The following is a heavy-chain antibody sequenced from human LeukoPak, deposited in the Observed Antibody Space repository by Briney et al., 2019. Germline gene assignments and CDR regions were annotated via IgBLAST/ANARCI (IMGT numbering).Heavy chain of an antibody. J-gene: IGHJ4*02. Sequence: GGSLRLSCVTSGFSFSTYDMSWVRQAPGRGLEWVSGITANVRDSITYYADSVKGRFTISRDSSKDTLYLQMNSLRAEDTAVYFCARGGYFSFDYWGQGTLVTVSS. CDR1: GFSFSTYD. D-gene: IGHD2/OR15-2a*01. V-gene: IGHV3-23*01. CDR2: ITANVRDSIT. CDR3: ARGGYFSFDY.